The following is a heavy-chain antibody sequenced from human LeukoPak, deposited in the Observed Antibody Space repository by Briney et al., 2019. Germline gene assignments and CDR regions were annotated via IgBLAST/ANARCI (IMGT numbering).Heavy chain of an antibody. D-gene: IGHD3-22*01. CDR3: AKSSYYDSSGYYREYYFDY. CDR1: GVTLSSYA. V-gene: IGHV3-23*01. J-gene: IGHJ4*02. Sequence: GGSLRLSCAASGVTLSSYAMSWVRQAPGKGLEWVSAISGSGGSTYYADSVKGRFTISRDNSKNTLYLQMNSLRAEDTAVYYYAKSSYYDSSGYYREYYFDYWGQGTLVTVSS. CDR2: ISGSGGST.